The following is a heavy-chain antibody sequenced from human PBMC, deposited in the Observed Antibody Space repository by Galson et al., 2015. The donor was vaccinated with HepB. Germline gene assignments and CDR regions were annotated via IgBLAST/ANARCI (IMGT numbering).Heavy chain of an antibody. CDR1: GYSFTSYW. CDR2: IDPSDSYT. V-gene: IGHV5-10-1*01. D-gene: IGHD3-16*01. CDR3: ARDDYGGGIHYGYGRGC. J-gene: IGHJ6*02. Sequence: QSGAEVKKPGESLRISCKGSGYSFTSYWISWVRQMPGKGLEWMGRIDPSDSYTNYSPSFQGHVSISADKSISTAYLQWSSLKASDTAMYYCARDDYGGGIHYGYGRGCWGQGTTVTVSS.